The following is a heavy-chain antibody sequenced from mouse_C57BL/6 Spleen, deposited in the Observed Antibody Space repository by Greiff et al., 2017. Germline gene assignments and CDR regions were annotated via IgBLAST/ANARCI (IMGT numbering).Heavy chain of an antibody. J-gene: IGHJ4*01. CDR2: IDPNSGGT. CDR1: GYTFTSYW. CDR3: ARNWDDAMDY. D-gene: IGHD4-1*01. Sequence: VQLQQPGAELVKPGASVKLSCKASGYTFTSYWMHWVKQRPGRGLEWIGRIDPNSGGTKYNEKFKSKATLTVDKPSSTAYMQRSSLTSEDSAVYYCARNWDDAMDYWGQGTSVTVAS. V-gene: IGHV1-72*01.